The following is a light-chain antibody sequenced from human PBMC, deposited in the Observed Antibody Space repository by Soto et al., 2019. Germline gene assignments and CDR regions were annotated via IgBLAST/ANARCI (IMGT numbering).Light chain of an antibody. CDR1: PSLLHSYGNIY. V-gene: IGKV2-28*01. Sequence: DIVLTQSPLSLPVTPGDPASISCRSSPSLLHSYGNIYLDWYLQKPGQSPQLLIYLGSIRASGVPDRVSGSGSGTDFTLKITRVEAEDVGVYYCMQAIQAPRTFGLGTKVEIK. J-gene: IGKJ1*01. CDR2: LGS. CDR3: MQAIQAPRT.